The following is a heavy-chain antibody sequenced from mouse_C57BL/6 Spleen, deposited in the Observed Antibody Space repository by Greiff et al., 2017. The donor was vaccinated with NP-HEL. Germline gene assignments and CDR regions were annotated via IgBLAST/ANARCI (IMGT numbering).Heavy chain of an antibody. CDR1: GYTFTSYW. CDR3: ARWNYGSSYYYAMDY. Sequence: QVQLQQPGAELVKPGASVKMSCKASGYTFTSYWITWVKQRPGQGLEWIGDIYPGSGSTNYNEKFKSKATLTVDTSSSTAYMQLSSLTSEDSALYYCARWNYGSSYYYAMDYWGQGTSVTVSS. J-gene: IGHJ4*01. CDR2: IYPGSGST. V-gene: IGHV1-55*01. D-gene: IGHD1-1*01.